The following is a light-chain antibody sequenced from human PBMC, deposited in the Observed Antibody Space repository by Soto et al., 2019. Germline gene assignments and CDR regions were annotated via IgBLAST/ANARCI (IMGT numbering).Light chain of an antibody. V-gene: IGLV2-14*01. CDR3: CSYAGSSTWV. CDR2: EVS. Sequence: QSALTQPASVSGSPGQSITISCTGTSSDVGAYNYVSWYQQQSGKAPKLMIHEVSNRPSGVSNRFSGSKSGNTASLTISGLQAEDEADYYCCSYAGSSTWVFGGGTKLTVL. CDR1: SSDVGAYNY. J-gene: IGLJ3*02.